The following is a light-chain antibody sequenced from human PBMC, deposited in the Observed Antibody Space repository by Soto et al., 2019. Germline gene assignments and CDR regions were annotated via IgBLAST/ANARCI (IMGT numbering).Light chain of an antibody. CDR2: ITS. V-gene: IGKV1-39*01. J-gene: IGKJ2*01. CDR3: QQSHSTPYT. Sequence: DIQMTQSPSSLSASVGDRVTITCRTSQSISNYLNWYHQKPGKAPRLLIYITSSLQSGVPSRFSGSGSGTDFTLTITNLQPEDFGSYFCQQSHSTPYTFGQGTNLEIK. CDR1: QSISNY.